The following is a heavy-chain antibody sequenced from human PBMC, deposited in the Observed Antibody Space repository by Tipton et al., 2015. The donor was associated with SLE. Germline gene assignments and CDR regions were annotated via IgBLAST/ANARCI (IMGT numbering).Heavy chain of an antibody. D-gene: IGHD2-15*01. CDR2: IIPIYGTA. CDR3: ASATDCSGGSCYLVGVFDM. V-gene: IGHV1-69*05. CDR1: GGTFSNYA. Sequence: QSGAEVKKPGSSVKVSCKASGGTFSNYAISWVRQAPGQGLEWMGGIIPIYGTADYAQKFQGRVTITTDELTSTAYMELSSLRSEDTAVYYCASATDCSGGSCYLVGVFDMWGQGTMVTVSS. J-gene: IGHJ3*02.